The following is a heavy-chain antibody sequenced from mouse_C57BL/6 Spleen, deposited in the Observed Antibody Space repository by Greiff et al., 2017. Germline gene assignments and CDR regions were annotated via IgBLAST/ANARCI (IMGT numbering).Heavy chain of an antibody. CDR1: GYAFSSSW. D-gene: IGHD1-1*01. Sequence: VQLVESGPELVKPGASVKISCKASGYAFSSSWMNWVKQRPGKGLEWIGRIYPGDGDTNYNGKFKGKATLTADKSSSTAYMQLSSLTSEDSAVYVCARSYGSSPDWYFDVWGTGTTVTVSS. CDR2: IYPGDGDT. CDR3: ARSYGSSPDWYFDV. V-gene: IGHV1-82*01. J-gene: IGHJ1*03.